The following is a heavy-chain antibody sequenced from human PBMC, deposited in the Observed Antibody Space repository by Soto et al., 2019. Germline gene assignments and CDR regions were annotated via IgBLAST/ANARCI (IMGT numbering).Heavy chain of an antibody. Sequence: EVQLVESGGGLVQPGGSLRLSCAASGFTVSSNYMSWVRQAPGKGLERVSIIYSGGTTYYAGSVKGRFTISRDNSKNTLYLQINSLRAEDTAVYYCARAGISQAAAGSLDCCPIDSWGQGTLVTVSS. CDR1: GFTVSSNY. D-gene: IGHD6-13*01. J-gene: IGHJ4*02. CDR3: ARAGISQAAAGSLDCCPIDS. CDR2: IYSGGTT. V-gene: IGHV3-66*01.